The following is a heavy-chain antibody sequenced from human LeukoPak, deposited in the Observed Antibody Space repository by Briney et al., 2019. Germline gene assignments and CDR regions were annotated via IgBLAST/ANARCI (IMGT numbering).Heavy chain of an antibody. J-gene: IGHJ4*02. CDR1: GFTFSSYA. Sequence: PGGPLRLSCAASGFTFSSYAMSWVRQAPGKGLEWVSAISGSGGSTYYADSVKGRFTISRDNSKNTLYLQMNSLRAEDTAVYYCAFHYDILTGFDYFDYWGQGTLVTVSS. V-gene: IGHV3-23*01. CDR3: AFHYDILTGFDYFDY. CDR2: ISGSGGST. D-gene: IGHD3-9*01.